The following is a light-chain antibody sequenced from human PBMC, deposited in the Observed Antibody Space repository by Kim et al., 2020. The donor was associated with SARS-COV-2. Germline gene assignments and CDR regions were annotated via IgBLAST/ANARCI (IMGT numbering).Light chain of an antibody. J-gene: IGKJ4*01. CDR3: QQYGGSAR. V-gene: IGKV3-20*01. CDR1: QSITVNY. CDR2: GAS. Sequence: LSPVERSSLACMASQSITVNYLAWYQQQPGQTPMLLIYGASSRASGIPDRFSGSGSGTDFTLTISRLEPEDFSLYYCQQYGGSARFGGGTKVDIK.